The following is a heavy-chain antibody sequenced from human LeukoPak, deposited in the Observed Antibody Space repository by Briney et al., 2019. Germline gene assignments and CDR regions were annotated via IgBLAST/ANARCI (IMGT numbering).Heavy chain of an antibody. J-gene: IGHJ6*03. CDR1: GGSFSGYY. Sequence: SETLSLTCAAYGGSFSGYYWSWIRQPPGKGLEWIGEINHSGSTNYNPSLKSRVTISVDTSKNQFSLKLSSVSAADTAVYYCARGRAAAGTKNYYYYYYYMDVWGKGTTVTVSS. D-gene: IGHD6-13*01. V-gene: IGHV4-34*01. CDR3: ARGRAAAGTKNYYYYYYYMDV. CDR2: INHSGST.